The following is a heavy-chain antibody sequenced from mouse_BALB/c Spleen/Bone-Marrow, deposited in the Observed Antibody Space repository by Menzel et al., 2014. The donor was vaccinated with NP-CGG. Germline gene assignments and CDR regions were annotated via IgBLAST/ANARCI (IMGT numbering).Heavy chain of an antibody. V-gene: IGHV7-3*02. CDR1: GLTFTDYY. J-gene: IGHJ4*01. Sequence: EVQRVESGGGLVQPGGSLRLSCTTSGLTFTDYYMSWVRQPPGKALEWLAFIRNKAYGYTTEYSASVRGRFTISRDNSQSILYLQMNTLRAEDSATYYCARFPMDYWGQGTSVTVSS. CDR2: IRNKAYGYTT. CDR3: ARFPMDY.